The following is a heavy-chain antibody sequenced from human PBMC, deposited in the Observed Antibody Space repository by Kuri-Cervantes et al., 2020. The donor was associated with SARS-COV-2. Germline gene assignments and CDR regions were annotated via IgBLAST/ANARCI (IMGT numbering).Heavy chain of an antibody. CDR2: IYYSGST. V-gene: IGHV4-59*01. J-gene: IGHJ5*02. CDR3: AYSIAATSRWFGP. Sequence: ESLKISCTVSGVSISSYYCSWIRQPPGKGLEWIGNIYYSGSTNYNPSLKSRVTISVDTSKNQFSLKVRSVTAADTAVYYCAYSIAATSRWFGPWGQGTRVT. D-gene: IGHD6-13*01. CDR1: GVSISSYY.